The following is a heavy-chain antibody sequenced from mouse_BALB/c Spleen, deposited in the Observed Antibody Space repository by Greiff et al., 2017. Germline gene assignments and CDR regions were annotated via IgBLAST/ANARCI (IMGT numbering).Heavy chain of an antibody. D-gene: IGHD2-4*01. Sequence: VQLQQSGAELMKPGASVKISCKATGYTFSSYWIEWVKQRPGHGLEWIGEILPGSGSTNYNEKFKGKATFTADTSSNTAYMQLSSLTSEDSAVYYCARGGDDYDTFAYWGQGTLVTVSA. V-gene: IGHV1-9*01. CDR2: ILPGSGST. CDR3: ARGGDDYDTFAY. CDR1: GYTFSSYW. J-gene: IGHJ3*01.